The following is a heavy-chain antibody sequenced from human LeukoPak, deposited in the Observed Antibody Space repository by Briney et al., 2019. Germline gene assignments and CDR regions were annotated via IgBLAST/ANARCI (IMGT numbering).Heavy chain of an antibody. CDR3: ARGRPVTGRGYYYYGMDV. CDR1: GFTFSSYG. V-gene: IGHV3-33*01. D-gene: IGHD2-21*02. J-gene: IGHJ6*02. Sequence: DPGGSLRLSCAASGFTFSSYGMHWVRQAPGKGLEWVAVIWYDGSNKYYADSVKGRFTISRDNSKNTLYLQMNSLRAEDTAVYYCARGRPVTGRGYYYYGMDVWGQGTLVTVSS. CDR2: IWYDGSNK.